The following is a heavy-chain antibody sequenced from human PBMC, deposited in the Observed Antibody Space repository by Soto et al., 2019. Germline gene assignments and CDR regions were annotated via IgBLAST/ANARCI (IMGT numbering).Heavy chain of an antibody. Sequence: QVQLVQSGAEVKKPGASVKVSCKASGYTFTSYDINWVRQATGQGLEWMGWMNPNSGNTGYGQKSRGGVTRHRDTAISTSERARRGLRSEDTVVYSCARAISSSWRSLYWGQGTLVTVSS. V-gene: IGHV1-8*01. D-gene: IGHD6-13*01. CDR2: MNPNSGNT. J-gene: IGHJ1*01. CDR3: ARAISSSWRSLY. CDR1: GYTFTSYD.